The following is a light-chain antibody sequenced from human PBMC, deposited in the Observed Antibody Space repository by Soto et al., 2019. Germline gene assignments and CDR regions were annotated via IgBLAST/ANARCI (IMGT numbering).Light chain of an antibody. V-gene: IGKV1-5*03. J-gene: IGKJ1*01. CDR1: QSMSSW. Sequence: DIQMTHSLSTLSASVGDVVTLTCRGSQSMSSWLAWYKQKPGKAPKLLIYKESTLETGVPSRFSGSGSGKEFTITISSLQTDDFATYFCQQYNFYHWKCGHGT. CDR3: QQYNFYHWK. CDR2: KES.